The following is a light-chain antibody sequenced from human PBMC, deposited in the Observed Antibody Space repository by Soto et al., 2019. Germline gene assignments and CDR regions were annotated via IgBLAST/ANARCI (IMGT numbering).Light chain of an antibody. J-gene: IGKJ1*01. CDR2: WAS. Sequence: DIVMTQSPDSLAVSLGERATINCRSSQSVLYSSSNKNYLAWYQQKPGQPPKLLIYWASTRESGVPDRFSGSGSGTDFTLTISSLQAEDVAVDYCQQYCSSPWTFGQGTKVEIK. V-gene: IGKV4-1*01. CDR3: QQYCSSPWT. CDR1: QSVLYSSSNKNY.